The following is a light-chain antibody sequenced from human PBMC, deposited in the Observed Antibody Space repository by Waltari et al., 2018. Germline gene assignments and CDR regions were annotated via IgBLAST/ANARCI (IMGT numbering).Light chain of an antibody. CDR2: DDR. V-gene: IGLV3-21*02. J-gene: IGLJ2*01. CDR3: QVWDSSSDHPGV. Sequence: SYVLTQPPSVSVAPGQTARITCGGNNLGSKSVHWYQQKPGQAPVLVVYDDRARPSGIPERFSGSNSGNTATLTIRRVEAGDEADYYCQVWDSSSDHPGVFGGGTKLTVL. CDR1: NLGSKS.